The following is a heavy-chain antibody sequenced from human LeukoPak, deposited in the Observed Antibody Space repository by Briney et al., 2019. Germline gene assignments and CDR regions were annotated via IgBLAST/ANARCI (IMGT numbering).Heavy chain of an antibody. J-gene: IGHJ6*03. CDR1: GFTLSSYA. V-gene: IGHV3-64*01. CDR2: ISKNGGNT. Sequence: TGGSLRLSCAASGFTLSSYAMHWVRQAPGKGLEYVSAISKNGGNTYYANSVKGRFSISRDNSKNTLYLQVGSLRTEDMAVYYCARVGEGRYYQYYYMDVWGKGTTVTVSS. D-gene: IGHD1-26*01. CDR3: ARVGEGRYYQYYYMDV.